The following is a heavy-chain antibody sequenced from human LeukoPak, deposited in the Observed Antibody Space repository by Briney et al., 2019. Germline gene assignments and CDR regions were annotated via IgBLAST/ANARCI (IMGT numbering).Heavy chain of an antibody. V-gene: IGHV1-18*01. CDR2: ISAYNGNT. D-gene: IGHD2-2*01. CDR1: GYTFTSYG. Sequence: ASVKVSCKASGYTFTSYGISWVRQAPGQGLEWMGWISAYNGNTDYAQKLQGRVTMTTETSTSTAYMELRSLRSDDTAVYYCARIRTGVPAAPRPDYWGQGTLVTVSS. J-gene: IGHJ4*02. CDR3: ARIRTGVPAAPRPDY.